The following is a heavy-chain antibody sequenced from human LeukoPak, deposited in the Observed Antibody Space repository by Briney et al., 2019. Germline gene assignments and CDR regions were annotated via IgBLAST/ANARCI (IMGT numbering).Heavy chain of an antibody. CDR2: IYYDGSHK. D-gene: IGHD4-23*01. CDR3: ARDLLTTVVTPEGGALDY. Sequence: PGGSLRLSCAASGFTFTSYGMHWVRQAPGQGLEWVAIIYYDGSHKYYADSVKGRFTISRDNSKNTLYLQMNSLRAEDTAVYYCARDLLTTVVTPEGGALDYWGQGTLVTVSS. J-gene: IGHJ4*02. V-gene: IGHV3-33*01. CDR1: GFTFTSYG.